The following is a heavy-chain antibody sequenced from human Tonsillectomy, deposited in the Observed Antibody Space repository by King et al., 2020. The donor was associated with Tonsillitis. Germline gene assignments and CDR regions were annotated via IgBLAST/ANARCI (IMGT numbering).Heavy chain of an antibody. D-gene: IGHD7-27*01. V-gene: IGHV3-7*01. CDR1: GFTFSSYW. CDR3: ARRATNWGNAFDI. Sequence: QLVQSGGGLVQPGGSLRLSCAASGFTFSSYWMSWVRQAPGKGLEWVANIKQDGSEKYYVDSVKGRFTISRDNAKNSLYLQMNSLRADDTAVYYCARRATNWGNAFDIWGQGTMVTVSS. J-gene: IGHJ3*02. CDR2: IKQDGSEK.